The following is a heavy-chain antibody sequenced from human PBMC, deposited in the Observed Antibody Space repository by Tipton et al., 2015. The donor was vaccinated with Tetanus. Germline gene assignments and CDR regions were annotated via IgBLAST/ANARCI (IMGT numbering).Heavy chain of an antibody. Sequence: LRLSCSVSGGSISTSIYFWGWIRQPPGKGLEWIGSIYESGDTYYIPSLKSRVTISVDTSKNQFSLNLDSMAAADTGVYYCARHQSGYFTPFDYWGQGNLVTVSS. J-gene: IGHJ4*02. V-gene: IGHV4-39*01. CDR1: GGSISTSIYF. D-gene: IGHD3-3*01. CDR2: IYESGDT. CDR3: ARHQSGYFTPFDY.